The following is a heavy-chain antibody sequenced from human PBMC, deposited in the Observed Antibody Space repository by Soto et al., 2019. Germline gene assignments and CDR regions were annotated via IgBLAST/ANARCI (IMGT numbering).Heavy chain of an antibody. CDR3: ATYAAARGNY. V-gene: IGHV3-7*01. Sequence: GGSLRLSCAASGFTFSSYWMSWVRQAPGKGLEWVANIKQDGSDKYYVDSVKGRFTISRDNAKNSPYLQMNSLRAADTAVYYCATYAAARGNYWGQGTLVTVSS. D-gene: IGHD6-13*01. CDR1: GFTFSSYW. CDR2: IKQDGSDK. J-gene: IGHJ4*02.